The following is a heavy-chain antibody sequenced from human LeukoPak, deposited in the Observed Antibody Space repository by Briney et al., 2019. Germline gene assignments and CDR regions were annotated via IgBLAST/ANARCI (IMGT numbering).Heavy chain of an antibody. CDR1: GFTFSSHR. CDR3: ARDSTGYGYEEWY. V-gene: IGHV3-21*05. D-gene: IGHD5-18*01. Sequence: GGSLRLSCAASGFTFSSHRMNWVRQAPGKGLEWVSDISRSSSDIHYADSVTGRFTISRDNAKNSVYLQMNSLRAEDTALYYCARDSTGYGYEEWYWGQGTLVTVSS. J-gene: IGHJ4*02. CDR2: ISRSSSDI.